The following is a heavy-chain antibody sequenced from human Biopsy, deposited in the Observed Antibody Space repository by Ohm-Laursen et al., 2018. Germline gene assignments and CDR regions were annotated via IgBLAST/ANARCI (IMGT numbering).Heavy chain of an antibody. CDR1: GFTFSKYA. Sequence: SLRLSCSASGFTFSKYAMSWVRQAPGKGLVWVSRINTDGTTTTHADSVRGRFTISRDNAKNTLYLQMTSLRAEDTAFYYCARDDTSGGVAFDIWGRGTMVTVSS. V-gene: IGHV3-74*01. CDR3: ARDDTSGGVAFDI. D-gene: IGHD3-22*01. CDR2: INTDGTTT. J-gene: IGHJ3*02.